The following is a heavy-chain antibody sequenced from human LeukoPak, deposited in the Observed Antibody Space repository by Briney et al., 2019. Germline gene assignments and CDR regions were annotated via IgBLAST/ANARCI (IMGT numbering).Heavy chain of an antibody. Sequence: SETLSLTCTVSGGSISSYYWSWIRQPPGKGLEWIGYIYYSGSTNYNPSLKSRVTISVDTSKNQFSLKLSSVTAVDTAVYYCARTDRDDFWSGYPNWFDPWGQGTLVTVSS. CDR2: IYYSGST. CDR1: GGSISSYY. D-gene: IGHD3-3*01. V-gene: IGHV4-59*01. CDR3: ARTDRDDFWSGYPNWFDP. J-gene: IGHJ5*02.